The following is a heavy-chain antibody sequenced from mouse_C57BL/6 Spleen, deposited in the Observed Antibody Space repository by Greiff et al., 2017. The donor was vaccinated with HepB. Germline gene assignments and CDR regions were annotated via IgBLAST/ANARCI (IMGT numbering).Heavy chain of an antibody. J-gene: IGHJ2*01. D-gene: IGHD1-1*01. Sequence: VQLKQSGPELVKPGASVKIPCKASGYTFTDYNMDWVKQSHGKSLEWIGDINPNNGGTIYNQKFKGKATLTVDKSSSTAYMELRSLTSEDTAVYYCARSDYYGSYFDYWGQGTTLTVAS. V-gene: IGHV1-18*01. CDR2: INPNNGGT. CDR3: ARSDYYGSYFDY. CDR1: GYTFTDYN.